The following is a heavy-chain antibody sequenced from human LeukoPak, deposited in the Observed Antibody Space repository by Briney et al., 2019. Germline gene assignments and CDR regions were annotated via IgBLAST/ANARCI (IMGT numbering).Heavy chain of an antibody. D-gene: IGHD4/OR15-4a*01. CDR3: AKDASPYSNYAVRWFDS. CDR2: FSGDAITT. CDR1: GFSFRTYI. Sequence: GGSLRLSCTASGFSFRTYIMAWVRQVPGKGLEWISAFSGDAITTYYAVPVKGRSTISRDNFRNTLSLQMDSLRADDSAVYYCAKDASPYSNYAVRWFDSWGQGTLVTVSS. J-gene: IGHJ5*01. V-gene: IGHV3-23*01.